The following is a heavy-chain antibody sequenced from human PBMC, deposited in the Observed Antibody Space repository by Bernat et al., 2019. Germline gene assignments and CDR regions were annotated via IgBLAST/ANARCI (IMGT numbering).Heavy chain of an antibody. CDR3: ARDSTHGKFDP. CDR2: IYYSGST. CDR1: GGSISSSSYY. D-gene: IGHD6-13*01. J-gene: IGHJ5*02. Sequence: QLQLQESGPGLVKPSETLSLTCTVSGGSISSSSYYWGWIRQPPGKGLEWIGSIYYSGSTYYNPSLKSRVTISVDTSKNQFSLKLSSVTAADTAVYYCARDSTHGKFDPWGQGTLVTVSS. V-gene: IGHV4-39*02.